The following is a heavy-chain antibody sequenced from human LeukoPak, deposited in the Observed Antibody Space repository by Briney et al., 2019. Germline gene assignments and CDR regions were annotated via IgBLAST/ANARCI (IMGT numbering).Heavy chain of an antibody. D-gene: IGHD4-17*01. CDR2: IWYDGSNK. Sequence: GGSLRLSCAASGFTFSSYGMHWVRQAPGKGLEWVAVIWYDGSNKYYADSVKGRFTISRDNSKNTLYLQMNSLRAEDTAVYHCAKNYGDYVSYFDNWGQGTLVTVFS. CDR3: AKNYGDYVSYFDN. J-gene: IGHJ4*02. V-gene: IGHV3-33*06. CDR1: GFTFSSYG.